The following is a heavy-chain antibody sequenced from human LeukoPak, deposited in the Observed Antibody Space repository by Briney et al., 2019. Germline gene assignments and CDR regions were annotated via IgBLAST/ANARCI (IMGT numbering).Heavy chain of an antibody. CDR2: IYPGDSDT. D-gene: IGHD1-26*01. Sequence: GVALKFSCKAYGYTSTNYCIGWVRPTRVQGLEWMGIIYPGDSDTRYSPSFRGQVINSADKSVRTAYLQWTSLKASDTAMYYCARPYSGSCLGYWGQGTLVTVSS. CDR1: GYTSTNYC. CDR3: ARPYSGSCLGY. J-gene: IGHJ4*02. V-gene: IGHV5-51*01.